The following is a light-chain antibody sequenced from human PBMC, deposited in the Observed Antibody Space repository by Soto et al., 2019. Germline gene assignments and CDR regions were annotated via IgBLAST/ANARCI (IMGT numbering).Light chain of an antibody. CDR3: QQYHNWPPQYT. J-gene: IGKJ2*01. CDR1: QSVASN. V-gene: IGKV3-15*01. CDR2: GAS. Sequence: EIVMTQSPASLSVSPGDGATLSCRASQSVASNVAWYQQKPGQGPRLLIHGASTRAAGVPARFSGSGSGTDFTLTISSLQSEDFAVYYCQQYHNWPPQYTFGLGTKLQIK.